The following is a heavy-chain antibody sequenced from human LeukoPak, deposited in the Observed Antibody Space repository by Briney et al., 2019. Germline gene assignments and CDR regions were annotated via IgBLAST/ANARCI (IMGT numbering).Heavy chain of an antibody. CDR1: GYSINSGYY. V-gene: IGHV4-38-2*02. CDR2: IYHSGST. J-gene: IGHJ6*03. Sequence: SETLSLTCTVSGYSINSGYYWGWIRQPPGKGLEWIGSIYHSGSTYYNPSLKSRVTISVDTSKNQFSLKLSSVTAADTAVYYCASPMVRGVKYYYYYYMDVWGKGTTVTVSS. CDR3: ASPMVRGVKYYYYYYMDV. D-gene: IGHD3-10*01.